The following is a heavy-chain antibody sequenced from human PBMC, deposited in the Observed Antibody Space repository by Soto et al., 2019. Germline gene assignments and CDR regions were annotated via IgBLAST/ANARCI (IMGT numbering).Heavy chain of an antibody. J-gene: IGHJ6*03. D-gene: IGHD3-3*01. V-gene: IGHV3-23*01. Sequence: GGSLRLSCAASGFTFSSYAMSWVRQAPGKGLEWVSAISGSGGSTYYADSVKGRFTISRDNSKNTLYLQMNSLRAEDTAVYYCAKDRVPQKRFGAVIIGYYMDVWGNGTTVTVSS. CDR1: GFTFSSYA. CDR3: AKDRVPQKRFGAVIIGYYMDV. CDR2: ISGSGGST.